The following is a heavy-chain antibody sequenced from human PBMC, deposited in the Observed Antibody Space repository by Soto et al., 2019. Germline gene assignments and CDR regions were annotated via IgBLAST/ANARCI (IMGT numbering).Heavy chain of an antibody. V-gene: IGHV3-21*01. CDR1: GFTFGSYG. CDR2: ISGSGSSK. J-gene: IGHJ6*03. CDR3: ARGGRGSSWYDYYYYMDV. D-gene: IGHD6-13*01. Sequence: GGSLRLSCAASGFTFGSYGMTWVRQAPGKGLYWVSTISGSGSSKFYADSVKGRFAISRDNAKNSLYLQMNSLRAEDTAVYYCARGGRGSSWYDYYYYMDVWGKGTTVTVSS.